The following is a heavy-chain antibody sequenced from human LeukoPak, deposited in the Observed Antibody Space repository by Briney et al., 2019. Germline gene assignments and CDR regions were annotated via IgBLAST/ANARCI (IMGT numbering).Heavy chain of an antibody. J-gene: IGHJ6*03. CDR2: IYYSGST. D-gene: IGHD1-26*01. Sequence: SETLSLTCTVSGGSISSYYWSWIRQPPGKGLEWIGYIYYSGSTNYNPSLKSRVAISVDTSKNQFSLKLSSVTAADTAVYYCARDSGYSGSLMYYYYMDVWGKGTTVTVSS. CDR1: GGSISSYY. CDR3: ARDSGYSGSLMYYYYMDV. V-gene: IGHV4-59*01.